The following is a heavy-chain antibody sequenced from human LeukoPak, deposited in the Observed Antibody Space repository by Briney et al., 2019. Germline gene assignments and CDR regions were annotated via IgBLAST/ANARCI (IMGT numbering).Heavy chain of an antibody. Sequence: GASVKVSCKASGYTFTSYDINWVRQAPGQGLEWMGWMNPNSGSTDSAQKFQGRVTMTRNTSTSTAYLELSGLGSEDTAVYYCARLVGCGSTNCYSPDNWFDPWGQGTLVIVSS. J-gene: IGHJ5*02. V-gene: IGHV1-8*01. CDR1: GYTFTSYD. CDR2: MNPNSGST. D-gene: IGHD2-2*01. CDR3: ARLVGCGSTNCYSPDNWFDP.